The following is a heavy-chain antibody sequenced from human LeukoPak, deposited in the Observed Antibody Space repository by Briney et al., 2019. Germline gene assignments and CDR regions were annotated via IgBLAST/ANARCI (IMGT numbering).Heavy chain of an antibody. Sequence: ASVKVSCKASGYTFTGYYMHWVRQAPGQGLEWMGWINPNSGGTNYAQKFQGRVTMTRDTSISTAYMELSRLRCDDTAVYYCARDLIYYDSSGEFDYWGQGTLVTVSS. CDR1: GYTFTGYY. D-gene: IGHD3-22*01. CDR3: ARDLIYYDSSGEFDY. V-gene: IGHV1-2*02. CDR2: INPNSGGT. J-gene: IGHJ4*02.